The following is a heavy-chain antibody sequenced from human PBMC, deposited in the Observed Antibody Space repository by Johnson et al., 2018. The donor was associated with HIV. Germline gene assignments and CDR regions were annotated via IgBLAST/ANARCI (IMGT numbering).Heavy chain of an antibody. J-gene: IGHJ3*02. CDR1: GFTFSSYG. Sequence: QMLLVESGGGVVQPGGSLRLSCAASGFTFSSYGMHWVRQAPGKGLEWVAFIRYDGSNKYYADSVKGRFTISRDNSKNTLFLQMNSLRAEDTAVYYCAKEPVVVSHAGGDFDIWGQGTMVTVSS. V-gene: IGHV3-30*02. CDR2: IRYDGSNK. D-gene: IGHD3-22*01. CDR3: AKEPVVVSHAGGDFDI.